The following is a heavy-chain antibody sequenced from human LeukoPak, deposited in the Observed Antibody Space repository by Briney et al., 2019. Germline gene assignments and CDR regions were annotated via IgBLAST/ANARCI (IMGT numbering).Heavy chain of an antibody. CDR1: GFTFSSYS. Sequence: PGGSLRLSCAASGFTFSSYSMNWVRQAPGKGLEWVSSISSSSSYIYYADSVKGRITISRDNAKNSLYLQMNSLRAEDTAVYYCARSSGSTWDFDYWGQGTLVTVSS. CDR2: ISSSSSYI. J-gene: IGHJ4*02. D-gene: IGHD1-26*01. V-gene: IGHV3-21*01. CDR3: ARSSGSTWDFDY.